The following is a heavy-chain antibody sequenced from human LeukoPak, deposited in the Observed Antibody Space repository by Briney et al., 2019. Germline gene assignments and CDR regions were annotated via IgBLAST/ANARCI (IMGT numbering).Heavy chain of an antibody. D-gene: IGHD3-22*01. V-gene: IGHV3-11*01. J-gene: IGHJ4*02. Sequence: PGGSLRLSCAASGVTFSDYYMSWIRQAPGKGLEWVSDISSSGSTICYADSVKGRFTISRDNAKNSLYLQRNSLRAEDTAVYYCARDRVSGYYYEYWGQGTLVTVSS. CDR1: GVTFSDYY. CDR3: ARDRVSGYYYEY. CDR2: ISSSGSTI.